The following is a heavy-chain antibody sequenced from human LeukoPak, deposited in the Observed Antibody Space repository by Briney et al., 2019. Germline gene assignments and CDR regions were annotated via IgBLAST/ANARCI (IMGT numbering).Heavy chain of an antibody. D-gene: IGHD2-2*01. CDR2: IYYSGST. Sequence: SETLSLTCTVSGGSISSYYWSWIRQPPGKGLEWIGYIYYSGSTNYNPSLKSRVTVSVDTSKNQFSLKLSSVTAADTAVYYCARDFVVVPAAKTGWFDPWGQGTLVTVSS. CDR3: ARDFVVVPAAKTGWFDP. CDR1: GGSISSYY. J-gene: IGHJ5*02. V-gene: IGHV4-59*12.